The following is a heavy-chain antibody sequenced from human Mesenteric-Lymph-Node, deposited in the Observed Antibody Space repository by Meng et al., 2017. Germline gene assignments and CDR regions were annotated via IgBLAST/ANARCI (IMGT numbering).Heavy chain of an antibody. D-gene: IGHD5-18*01. J-gene: IGHJ2*01. CDR3: ARVGWRQWSFDL. CDR2: IYYSGST. Sequence: LVPGHGLVALFRTRALHCSCLCGSISRCEYYWSWIRQPPGKGLELIGHIYYSGSTSYNPSLKSRVTISVDTSNNQFSLKLSSVTAADTAVYYCARVGWRQWSFDLWGRGTLVTVSS. CDR1: CGSISRCEYY. V-gene: IGHV4-30-4*01.